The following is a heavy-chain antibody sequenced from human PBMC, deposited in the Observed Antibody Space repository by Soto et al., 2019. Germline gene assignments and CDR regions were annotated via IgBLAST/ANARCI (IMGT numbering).Heavy chain of an antibody. CDR3: ARVDDSADGDYLFGY. Sequence: ASVKVSCKASGGTFSSYAISWVRQAPGQGLEWMGGIIPIFGTANYAQKFQGRVTITADESTSTAYMELSSLRSEDTAVYYCARVDDSADGDYLFGYWGHVPLFTVP. D-gene: IGHD4-17*01. V-gene: IGHV1-69*13. J-gene: IGHJ4*01. CDR1: GGTFSSYA. CDR2: IIPIFGTA.